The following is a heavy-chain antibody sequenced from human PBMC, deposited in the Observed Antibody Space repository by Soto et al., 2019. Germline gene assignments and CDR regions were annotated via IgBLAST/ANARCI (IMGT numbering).Heavy chain of an antibody. V-gene: IGHV3-23*01. CDR3: AKHRQFRSYYESAGHYND. CDR1: GFTFRNQD. D-gene: IGHD3-22*01. J-gene: IGHJ4*02. CDR2: ISGRGGVT. Sequence: EVQLLESGGGLVQPGGSLRLTCVGSGFTFRNQDMRWVRQAPGKGLEWVSGISGRGGVTYYADSVKGRFTISRDNSKNTLYLQMNNLRVNDTAVYYCAKHRQFRSYYESAGHYNDWGQGTLVTVSS.